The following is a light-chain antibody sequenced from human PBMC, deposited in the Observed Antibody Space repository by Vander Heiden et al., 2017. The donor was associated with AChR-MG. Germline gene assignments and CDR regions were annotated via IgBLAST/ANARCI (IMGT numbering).Light chain of an antibody. CDR2: GVS. CDR3: QHEGPYSRM. V-gene: IGKV1-5*03. J-gene: IGKJ1*01. CDR1: QSISDS. Sequence: DIQMTQAPSTLSASVGDTVTITCRASQSISDSLAWYQQRPGRGPNLLIYGVSTLQSGVPSRFSGGGSGTEFTLTIHSLQPDDFATYYCQHEGPYSRMFGQGTRVEIK.